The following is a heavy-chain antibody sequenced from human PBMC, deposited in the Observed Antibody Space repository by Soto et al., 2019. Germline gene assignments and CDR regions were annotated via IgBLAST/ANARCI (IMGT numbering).Heavy chain of an antibody. CDR2: IYYSGST. CDR3: AREDSSSYYYYYGMAV. J-gene: IGHJ6*02. Sequence: SETLSLTCTVSGGSISSGGYYWSWIRQHPGKGLEWIGYIYYSGSTYYNPSLKSRVTISVDTSKNQFSLKLSSVTAADTAVYYCAREDSSSYYYYYGMAVWGQGTTVTVSS. CDR1: GGSISSGGYY. D-gene: IGHD6-6*01. V-gene: IGHV4-31*03.